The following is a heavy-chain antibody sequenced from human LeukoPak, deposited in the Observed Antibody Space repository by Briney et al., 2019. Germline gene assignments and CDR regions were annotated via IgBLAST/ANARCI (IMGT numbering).Heavy chain of an antibody. V-gene: IGHV3-7*01. CDR2: IKQDGSEK. CDR3: ARAFKDIVVVVAATGRGYFDY. D-gene: IGHD2-15*01. Sequence: GGSLRLSCAASGFTFSSYWMSWVRQAPGKGLEWVANIKQDGSEKYYVDSVKGRFTISRDNAKNSLYLQMNSLRAEDTAVYYCARAFKDIVVVVAATGRGYFDYWGQGTLVTVSS. CDR1: GFTFSSYW. J-gene: IGHJ4*02.